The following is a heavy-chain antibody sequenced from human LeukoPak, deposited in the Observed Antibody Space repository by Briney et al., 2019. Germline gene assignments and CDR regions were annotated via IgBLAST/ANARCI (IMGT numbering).Heavy chain of an antibody. Sequence: PGGSLRLSCAASGFTFSSYEMNWVRQAPGKGLEWVSYISSSGSTIYYADSVKGRFTISRDNAKNSLYLQMNSLRAEDTAVYYCARDRSRWLQSDAFDIWGQGTMVTVSS. D-gene: IGHD5-24*01. CDR2: ISSSGSTI. V-gene: IGHV3-48*03. J-gene: IGHJ3*02. CDR1: GFTFSSYE. CDR3: ARDRSRWLQSDAFDI.